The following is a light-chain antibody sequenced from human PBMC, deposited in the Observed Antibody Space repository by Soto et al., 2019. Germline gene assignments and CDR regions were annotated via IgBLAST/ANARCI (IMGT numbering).Light chain of an antibody. V-gene: IGLV3-21*04. CDR2: YDS. CDR3: QVWDSSTECRV. J-gene: IGLJ2*01. CDR1: NIGSKG. Sequence: SSELTQPPSVSVAPGQTARITCGGDNIGSKGVHWYQQKPGQAPVLVIYYDSDRPSGIPERFSGSNPGNMATLTISRVEAGDEADYYCQVWDSSTECRVFGGGTKLTVL.